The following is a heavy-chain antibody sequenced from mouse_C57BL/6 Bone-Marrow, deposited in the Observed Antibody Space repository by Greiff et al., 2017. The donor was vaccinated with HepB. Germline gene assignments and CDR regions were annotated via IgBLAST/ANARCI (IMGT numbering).Heavy chain of an antibody. CDR1: GYAFSSSW. Sequence: VKLMESGPELVKPGASVKISCKASGYAFSSSWMNWVKQRPGKGLEWIGRIYPGDGDTNYNGKFKGKATLTADKSSSTAYMQLSSLTSEDSAVYFCARRDGYWEDYWGQGTSVTVSS. CDR2: IYPGDGDT. V-gene: IGHV1-82*01. J-gene: IGHJ4*01. D-gene: IGHD2-3*01. CDR3: ARRDGYWEDY.